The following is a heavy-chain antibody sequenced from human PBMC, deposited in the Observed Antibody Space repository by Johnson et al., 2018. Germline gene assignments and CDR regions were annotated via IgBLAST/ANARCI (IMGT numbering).Heavy chain of an antibody. Sequence: VQLQESGGGLVKPGGSLRLSCGASGFTLSSYSMNWVRQAPGKGLEWVSSISSSSSYICYADSVKGRFTISRDNAKNSLYLQMNSLRAEDTAGNYCARATTDYYDSSGYYAEAFDIWGQGTMVTVSS. CDR1: GFTLSSYS. J-gene: IGHJ3*02. CDR2: ISSSSSYI. CDR3: ARATTDYYDSSGYYAEAFDI. V-gene: IGHV3-21*01. D-gene: IGHD3-22*01.